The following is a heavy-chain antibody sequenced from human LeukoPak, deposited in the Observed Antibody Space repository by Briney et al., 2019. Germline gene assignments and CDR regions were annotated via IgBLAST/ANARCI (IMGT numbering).Heavy chain of an antibody. J-gene: IGHJ4*02. D-gene: IGHD2-21*01. V-gene: IGHV4-39*01. CDR2: IYYSGST. CDR1: GGSISSSSYY. CDR3: ARHQGDFFDY. Sequence: SETLSLTCAVSGGSISSSSYYWGWIRQPPGKGLEWIGSIYYSGSTYYNPSLKSRVTISVDTSKNQFSLKLSSVTAADTAVYYCARHQGDFFDYWGQGTLVTVSS.